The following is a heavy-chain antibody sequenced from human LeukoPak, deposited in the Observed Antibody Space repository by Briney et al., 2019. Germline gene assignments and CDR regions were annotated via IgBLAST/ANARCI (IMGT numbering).Heavy chain of an antibody. CDR3: ARGPRITMIVMVITGPFDY. Sequence: GASVKVSCKASGYTFTSYYMHWVRQAPGQGLEWMGIINPSGGSTSYAQKFQGRVTMTRDTSTSTVYMELSSLRSEDTAVYYCARGPRITMIVMVITGPFDYWGQGTLVTVSS. CDR2: INPSGGST. D-gene: IGHD3-22*01. V-gene: IGHV1-46*01. J-gene: IGHJ4*02. CDR1: GYTFTSYY.